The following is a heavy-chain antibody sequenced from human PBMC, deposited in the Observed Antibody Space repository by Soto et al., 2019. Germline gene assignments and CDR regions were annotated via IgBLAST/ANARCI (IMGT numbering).Heavy chain of an antibody. J-gene: IGHJ5*02. V-gene: IGHV4-30-2*01. D-gene: IGHD6-13*01. CDR3: ARHPPGYSSSWYSNWFDP. CDR2: MYHSGST. Sequence: SETLSLTCAVSGGSISSGGYSWSWIRQPPGKGLEWIGYMYHSGSTYYNPSLKSRVTISIDRSKNQFSLKLSSVTAADTAVYYCARHPPGYSSSWYSNWFDPWGQGTLVTVSS. CDR1: GGSISSGGYS.